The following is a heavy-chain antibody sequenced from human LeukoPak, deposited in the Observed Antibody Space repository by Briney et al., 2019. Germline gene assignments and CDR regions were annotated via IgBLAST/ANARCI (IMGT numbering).Heavy chain of an antibody. CDR1: GLTFSSYA. CDR3: AKASGWYYMDV. Sequence: GGSLRLSCAASGLTFSSYAMNWVRQAPGKGLEWVSGISWNSGSIGYADSVKGRFTISRDNAKNSLYLQMNSLRAEDMALYYCAKASGWYYMDVWGKGTTVTVSS. CDR2: ISWNSGSI. D-gene: IGHD6-19*01. J-gene: IGHJ6*03. V-gene: IGHV3-9*03.